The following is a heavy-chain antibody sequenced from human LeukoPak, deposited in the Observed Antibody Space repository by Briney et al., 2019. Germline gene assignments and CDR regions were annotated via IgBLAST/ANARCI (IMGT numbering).Heavy chain of an antibody. CDR3: ARGADSSSWPKFDP. Sequence: SQTLSLTCTVSGGSISSGGYYWSWIRQHPGKGLEWIGYIYYSGSTYYNPSLKSRVTIPVDTSKNQFSLKLSSVTAADTAVYYCARGADSSSWPKFDPWGQGTLVTVSS. D-gene: IGHD6-13*01. CDR1: GGSISSGGYY. CDR2: IYYSGST. V-gene: IGHV4-31*03. J-gene: IGHJ5*02.